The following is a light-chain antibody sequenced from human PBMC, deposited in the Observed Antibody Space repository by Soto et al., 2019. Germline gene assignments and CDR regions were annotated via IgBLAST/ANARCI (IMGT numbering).Light chain of an antibody. CDR2: GAS. J-gene: IGKJ1*01. Sequence: EIVMTPSPATLSVSPVEIANLSFSASQRVSSYLASYQQKPGQAPRLLIYGASTRATGIPARFSGSGSGTEFTLTISSLQSEDFAVYYCQKYNDWPRTFGQGTKVDIK. V-gene: IGKV3-15*01. CDR1: QRVSSY. CDR3: QKYNDWPRT.